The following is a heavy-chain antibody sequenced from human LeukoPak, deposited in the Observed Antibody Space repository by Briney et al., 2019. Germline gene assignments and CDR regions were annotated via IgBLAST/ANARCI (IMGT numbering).Heavy chain of an antibody. D-gene: IGHD6-13*01. CDR1: GGSFSGYY. J-gene: IGHJ4*02. CDR3: ASGPTGAAAGLGY. Sequence: SETLSLTCAVYGGSFSGYYWSWIRQPPGKGLEWIGEINHSGSTNYNPSLKSRVTISVDTSKNQFSLKLSSVTAADTAVYYCASGPTGAAAGLGYWGQGTLVTVSS. V-gene: IGHV4-34*01. CDR2: INHSGST.